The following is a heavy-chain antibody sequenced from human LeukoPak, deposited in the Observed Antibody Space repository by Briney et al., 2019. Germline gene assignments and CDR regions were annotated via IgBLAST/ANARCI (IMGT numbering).Heavy chain of an antibody. Sequence: GGSLRLSWAAPGLTFGIYGMHWVRQSPGQGLKWLAFIRFDGTDEYYADSVKGRFTISRDNYKNTLYLHLNSLRAEDTAVYYCAKGFTSAYYMSYFDQWGQGTLVTVSS. CDR3: AKGFTSAYYMSYFDQ. CDR1: GLTFGIYG. D-gene: IGHD3-22*01. CDR2: IRFDGTDE. V-gene: IGHV3-30*02. J-gene: IGHJ4*02.